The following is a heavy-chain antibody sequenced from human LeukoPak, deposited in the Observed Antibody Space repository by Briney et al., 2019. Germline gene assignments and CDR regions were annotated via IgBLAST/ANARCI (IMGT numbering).Heavy chain of an antibody. V-gene: IGHV3-23*01. J-gene: IGHJ4*02. CDR3: AKDVYSSGWYVNCDY. CDR1: GFTFSSYA. Sequence: PGGSLRLSCAASGFTFSSYAMSWVRQAPGKGLEWVSAISGGGGSTYYADSVKGRFTISRDNSKNTLYLQMNGLRAEDTAVYYCAKDVYSSGWYVNCDYWGQGTLVTVSS. CDR2: ISGGGGST. D-gene: IGHD6-19*01.